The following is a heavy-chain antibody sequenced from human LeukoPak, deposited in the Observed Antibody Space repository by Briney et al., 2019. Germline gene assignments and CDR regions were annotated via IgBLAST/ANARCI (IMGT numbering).Heavy chain of an antibody. Sequence: ASVKVSCKASGYTFTGYYMHWVRQAPGQGLEWMGWINPNSGGTNYAQKFQGRVTMTRDTSISTAYMELSRLRSDDTAVYYCARAWEYCSGGSCYSGGMDVWGQGTTVTVSS. CDR2: INPNSGGT. V-gene: IGHV1-2*02. CDR3: ARAWEYCSGGSCYSGGMDV. J-gene: IGHJ6*02. D-gene: IGHD2-15*01. CDR1: GYTFTGYY.